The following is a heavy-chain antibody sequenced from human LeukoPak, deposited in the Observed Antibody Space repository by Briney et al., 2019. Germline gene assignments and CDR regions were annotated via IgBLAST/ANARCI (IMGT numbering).Heavy chain of an antibody. CDR1: GGSISSSSHY. CDR2: IYYSGST. CDR3: ARGFDGLRLKGQYFDY. V-gene: IGHV4-39*07. J-gene: IGHJ4*02. Sequence: PSETLSLTCTVSGGSISSSSHYWGWIRQPPGKGLEWIGNIYYSGSTNYNPSLKSRVTISVDTSKNQFSLKLSSVTAADTAVYYCARGFDGLRLKGQYFDYWGQGTLVTVSS. D-gene: IGHD5/OR15-5a*01.